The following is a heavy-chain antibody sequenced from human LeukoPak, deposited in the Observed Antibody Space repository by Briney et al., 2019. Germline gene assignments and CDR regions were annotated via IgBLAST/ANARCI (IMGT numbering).Heavy chain of an antibody. V-gene: IGHV3-21*01. CDR2: ISSNSEYI. D-gene: IGHD2-21*01. CDR3: ARGLCGGDCYDY. J-gene: IGHJ4*02. Sequence: GGSLRLSCAASGFTFSGYSMNWVRQAPGKGPEWVSSISSNSEYIYYADSVKGRFTISRDNAKNSLYLQMNSLRAEDTAVYYCARGLCGGDCYDYWGQGTLVTVSS. CDR1: GFTFSGYS.